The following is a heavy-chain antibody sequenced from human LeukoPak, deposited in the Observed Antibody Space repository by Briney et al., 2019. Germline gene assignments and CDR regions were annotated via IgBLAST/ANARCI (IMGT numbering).Heavy chain of an antibody. Sequence: GGSLRLSCAASGFTFDDYAMHWVRQAPGKGLEWVSGISWNSGSIGYADSVKGRFTISRDNAKSSLYLQMNSLRAEDTALYYCAKDSRIVVGPIDYWGQGTLVTVSS. V-gene: IGHV3-9*01. CDR3: AKDSRIVVGPIDY. D-gene: IGHD3-22*01. CDR2: ISWNSGSI. CDR1: GFTFDDYA. J-gene: IGHJ4*02.